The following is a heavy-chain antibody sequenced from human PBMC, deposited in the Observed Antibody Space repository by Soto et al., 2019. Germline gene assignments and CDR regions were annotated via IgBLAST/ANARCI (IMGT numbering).Heavy chain of an antibody. CDR2: ISGSGGTK. D-gene: IGHD3-10*01. CDR1: GFTFPTYA. CDR3: AKGEDDSGAFDY. Sequence: VGSLRLSCGASGFTFPTYAMRWLRQAPGQGLEWVSAISGSGGTKYYADSVKGRFIVSRDNSKNTLYLQMNSLRAEDTAVYYCAKGEDDSGAFDYWGQGTLVTVSS. V-gene: IGHV3-23*01. J-gene: IGHJ4*02.